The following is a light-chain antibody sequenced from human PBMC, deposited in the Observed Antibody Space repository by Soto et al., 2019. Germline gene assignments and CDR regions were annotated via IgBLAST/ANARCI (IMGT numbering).Light chain of an antibody. J-gene: IGLJ1*01. Sequence: QSVLTQPPSVSGAPGQRVTISCNGSKSNIGANYDVHWYQQFPRTAPKLLIFNNAIRPSGVPERFSGSKSGNTASLTISGLQAEDEADYYCSSYTAGGTIFGTGTKVTVL. CDR2: NNA. V-gene: IGLV1-40*01. CDR1: KSNIGANYD. CDR3: SSYTAGGTI.